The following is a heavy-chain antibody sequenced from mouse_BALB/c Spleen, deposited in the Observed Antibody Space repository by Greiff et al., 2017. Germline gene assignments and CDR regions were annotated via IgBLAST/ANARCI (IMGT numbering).Heavy chain of an antibody. Sequence: VQLQQSGPELVKPGASVKMSCKASGYTFTSYVMHWVKQKPGQGLEWIGYINPYNDGTKYNEKFKGKATLTSDKSSSTAYMELSSLTSEDSAVYYCARGIFYYAMDYWGQGTSVTVSS. CDR1: GYTFTSYV. CDR3: ARGIFYYAMDY. V-gene: IGHV1-14*01. CDR2: INPYNDGT. J-gene: IGHJ4*01.